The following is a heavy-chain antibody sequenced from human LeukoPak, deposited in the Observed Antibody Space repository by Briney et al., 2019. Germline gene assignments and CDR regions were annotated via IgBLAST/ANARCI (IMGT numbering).Heavy chain of an antibody. D-gene: IGHD3-10*01. CDR2: ISGSGGST. CDR1: GFTFSSYA. CDR3: AKVGSGGPGSYSVGYYGMDV. J-gene: IGHJ6*02. V-gene: IGHV3-23*01. Sequence: PGGSLRLSCAASGFTFSSYAMSWVRQAPGKGLEWVSAISGSGGSTYYADSVKGRFTISRDNSKNTLYLQMNSLRAEDTAVYYCAKVGSGGPGSYSVGYYGMDVWGQGTTVTVSS.